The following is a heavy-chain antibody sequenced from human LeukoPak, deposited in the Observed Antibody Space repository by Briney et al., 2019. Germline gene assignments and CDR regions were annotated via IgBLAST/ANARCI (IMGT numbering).Heavy chain of an antibody. Sequence: SQTLSLTCTVSGGSISSGSSYLSWIRQPAGKGLEWIGRIYRSGSTNYNPPLKSRVTILLDTSKNQSSLKLTFVTAADTAVYYCAALGGGSWGQGTLVTVSS. D-gene: IGHD3-10*01. J-gene: IGHJ5*02. V-gene: IGHV4-61*02. CDR1: GGSISSGSSY. CDR2: IYRSGST. CDR3: AALGGGS.